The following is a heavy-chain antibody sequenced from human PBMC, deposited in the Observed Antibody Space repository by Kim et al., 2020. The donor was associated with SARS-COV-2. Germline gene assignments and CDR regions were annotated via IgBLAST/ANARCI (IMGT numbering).Heavy chain of an antibody. D-gene: IGHD3-3*01. V-gene: IGHV4-31*02. CDR3: ARGADFWSGYGFDY. Sequence: NPSLKSRVTISVDTSKNQFSLKLSSVTAADTAVYYCARGADFWSGYGFDYWGQGTLVTVSS. J-gene: IGHJ4*02.